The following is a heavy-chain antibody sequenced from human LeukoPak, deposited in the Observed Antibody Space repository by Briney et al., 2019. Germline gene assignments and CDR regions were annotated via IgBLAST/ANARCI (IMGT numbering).Heavy chain of an antibody. Sequence: KPSETLSLTCAVYGGSFSGYYWSWIRQPPGKALEWIGEINHSGSTNYNPSLKSRVTISVDTSKNQFSLKLSSVTAADTAVYYCAITMVKDHDYYYYYMDVWGKGTTVTVSS. CDR2: INHSGST. V-gene: IGHV4-34*01. D-gene: IGHD3-10*01. CDR3: AITMVKDHDYYYYYMDV. CDR1: GGSFSGYY. J-gene: IGHJ6*03.